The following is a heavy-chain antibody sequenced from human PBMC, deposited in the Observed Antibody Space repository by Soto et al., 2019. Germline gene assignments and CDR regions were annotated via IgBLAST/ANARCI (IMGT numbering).Heavy chain of an antibody. Sequence: SETLSLTCTVSGGSISSSSYYWGWIRQPPGKGLEWIGSIYYSGSTYCNPSLKSRVTISVDTSKNQFSLKLSSVTAADTAVYYCARQKLREATNFDYWGQGTLVTVSS. CDR3: ARQKLREATNFDY. CDR2: IYYSGST. J-gene: IGHJ4*02. CDR1: GGSISSSSYY. V-gene: IGHV4-39*01. D-gene: IGHD1-26*01.